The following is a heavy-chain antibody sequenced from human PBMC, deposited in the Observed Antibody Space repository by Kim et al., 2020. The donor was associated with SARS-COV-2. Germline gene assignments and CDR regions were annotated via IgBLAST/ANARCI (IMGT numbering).Heavy chain of an antibody. CDR1: GFTFSDYY. CDR3: ARVSLGSSSWYYFDY. J-gene: IGHJ4*02. V-gene: IGHV3-11*05. D-gene: IGHD6-13*01. Sequence: LSLTCAASGFTFSDYYMSWIRQAPGKGLEWVSYISSSIDYTNYADSLKGRFTISRDNAKNSLYLQMNSLRADDTSVYYCARVSLGSSSWYYFDYWGQ. CDR2: ISSSIDYT.